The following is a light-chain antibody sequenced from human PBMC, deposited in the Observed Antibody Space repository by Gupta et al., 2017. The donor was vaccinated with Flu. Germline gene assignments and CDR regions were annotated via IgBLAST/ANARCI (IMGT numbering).Light chain of an antibody. J-gene: IGKJ4*01. CDR1: QSISRY. V-gene: IGKV1-39*01. CDR3: QQSFSSPT. Sequence: DIQMTQSPSSLSASVGDRVTITCRASQSISRYLNWYQQKPGKAPKLLIFTAFNLQSGVPSRFSGSGSGTDFALTISSLQPEDFAIYYCQQSFSSPTFGGGTKVEIQ. CDR2: TAF.